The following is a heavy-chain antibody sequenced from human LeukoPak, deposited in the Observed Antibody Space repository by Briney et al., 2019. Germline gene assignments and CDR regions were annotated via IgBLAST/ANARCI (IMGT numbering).Heavy chain of an antibody. CDR3: ARGHSGRWFWWFGA. Sequence: GGSLRLFCAPSGFTFSSYWMSWARHAPGRGLQCVASIKQDGSEIYYVDSVKGRFSISRDNDKNSLSLQMNSLRAEDTAVYYCARGHSGRWFWWFGAWGQGTLVTVSS. V-gene: IGHV3-7*04. CDR2: IKQDGSEI. J-gene: IGHJ5*02. CDR1: GFTFSSYW. D-gene: IGHD1-26*01.